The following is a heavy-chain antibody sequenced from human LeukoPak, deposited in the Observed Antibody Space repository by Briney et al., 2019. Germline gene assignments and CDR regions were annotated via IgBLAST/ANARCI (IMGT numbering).Heavy chain of an antibody. J-gene: IGHJ4*02. CDR2: ISGSGGAT. V-gene: IGHV3-23*01. CDR1: GFTFNTYG. CDR3: ANHPPSTMVRGVLNDY. Sequence: GGSLRLSCAASGFTFNTYGMSWVRQAPGKGLEWVSGISGSGGATYYADSVKGRFTISRDDPHNTLYLQMNSLRAEDTAVYYCANHPPSTMVRGVLNDYWGQGTLVTVSS. D-gene: IGHD3-10*01.